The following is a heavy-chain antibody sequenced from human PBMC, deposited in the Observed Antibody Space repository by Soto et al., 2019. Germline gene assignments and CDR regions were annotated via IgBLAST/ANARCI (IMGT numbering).Heavy chain of an antibody. V-gene: IGHV3-74*01. J-gene: IGHJ6*02. Sequence: PGGSLRLSCAASGFTFSSYWMHWVRQAPGKGLVWVSRINSDGSSTSYADSVKGRFTISRDNAKNTLYLQMNSLRAEDTAVYYRARAPTPSGSRDYYYYGMDVWGQGTTVTVSS. CDR3: ARAPTPSGSRDYYYYGMDV. CDR1: GFTFSSYW. D-gene: IGHD1-26*01. CDR2: INSDGSST.